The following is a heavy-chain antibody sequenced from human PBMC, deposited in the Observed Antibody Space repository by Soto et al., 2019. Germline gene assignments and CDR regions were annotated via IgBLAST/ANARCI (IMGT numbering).Heavy chain of an antibody. D-gene: IGHD3-10*01. CDR1: GFTFSSYA. CDR3: AKDRDYPRDYFHY. CDR2: VSANGQGI. Sequence: GGSLRLSCAASGFTFSSYAMSWVRQAPGKGLEWVSAVSANGQGIYYADSVRGRFTISRDNSKNTVFLHMDSLRAEDTGVYYCAKDRDYPRDYFHYWGQGTLVT. J-gene: IGHJ4*02. V-gene: IGHV3-23*01.